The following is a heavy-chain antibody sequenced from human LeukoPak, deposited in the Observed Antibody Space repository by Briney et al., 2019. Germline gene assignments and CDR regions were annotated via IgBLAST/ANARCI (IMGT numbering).Heavy chain of an antibody. CDR1: GGSFSGYY. Sequence: SETLSLTCAVYGGSFSGYYWSWIRQPPGKGLEWIGEINHSGSTNYNPSLKSRVTISVDTSKNQFSLKLSSVTAADTAVYYCASQEGFENFDYWGQGTLVTVSS. CDR2: INHSGST. CDR3: ASQEGFENFDY. V-gene: IGHV4-34*01. J-gene: IGHJ4*02.